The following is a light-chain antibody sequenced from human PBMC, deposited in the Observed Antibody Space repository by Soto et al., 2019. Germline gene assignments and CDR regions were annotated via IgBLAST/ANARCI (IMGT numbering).Light chain of an antibody. V-gene: IGKV3-11*01. CDR1: QSVSSY. CDR2: DAS. CDR3: QQRSNWPIT. J-gene: IGKJ5*01. Sequence: EIVLTQSPATLSLSPGERATLSCSASQSVSSYLALYQQKPGQAPRLLIYDASNRATGIPARFSGSGSGTDFTLTISSLEPEDFAVYYCQQRSNWPITFGQGTRLEI.